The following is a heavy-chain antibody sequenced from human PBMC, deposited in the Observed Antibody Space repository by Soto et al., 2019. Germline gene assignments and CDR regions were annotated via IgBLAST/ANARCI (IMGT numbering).Heavy chain of an antibody. D-gene: IGHD2-15*01. CDR3: ARLEVVVVAGYYYYYMDV. Sequence: GEXLKISCKGSGYSFTSYWIGWVRTMPGKGLEWMGIIYPGDSDTRYCPSFQGQVTISADKSISTAYLQWSSLKASDTDMYYCARLEVVVVAGYYYYYMDVWGKGTTVTVSS. V-gene: IGHV5-51*01. CDR2: IYPGDSDT. J-gene: IGHJ6*03. CDR1: GYSFTSYW.